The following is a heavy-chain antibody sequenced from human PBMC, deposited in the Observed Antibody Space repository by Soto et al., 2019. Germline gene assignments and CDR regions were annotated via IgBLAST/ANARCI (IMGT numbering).Heavy chain of an antibody. CDR1: GFTFSSYA. D-gene: IGHD2-2*01. J-gene: IGHJ3*02. CDR3: VKGDFVVGPSADITVVGTRSFDM. CDR2: ICGGGGTT. Sequence: EVQLLESGGGLVQPGGSLRLFCAASGFTFSSYAMTWVRQAPGKGLEWVSTICGGGGTTYYADSVKGRLTISRDNSKTTLYLKMNSLRAEDKAVYYCVKGDFVVGPSADITVVGTRSFDMWGQGTMVTVSS. V-gene: IGHV3-23*01.